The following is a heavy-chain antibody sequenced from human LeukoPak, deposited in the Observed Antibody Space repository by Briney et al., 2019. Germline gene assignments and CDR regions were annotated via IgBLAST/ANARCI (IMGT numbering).Heavy chain of an antibody. CDR3: ARGTWATLYYYYMDV. CDR2: IRYDGSNK. Sequence: PGGSLRLSCAASGFTFSSYGMHWVRQALGKGLEWVAFIRYDGSNKYYADSVKGRFTISRDNSKNTLYLQMNSLRAEDTAVYYCARGTWATLYYYYMDVWGKGTTVTVSS. D-gene: IGHD5-24*01. V-gene: IGHV3-30*02. CDR1: GFTFSSYG. J-gene: IGHJ6*03.